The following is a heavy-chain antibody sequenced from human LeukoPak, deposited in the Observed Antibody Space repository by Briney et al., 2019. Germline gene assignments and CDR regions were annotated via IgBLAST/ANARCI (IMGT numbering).Heavy chain of an antibody. Sequence: SETLSLTCTVSGGSISSYYWSWIRQPPGKGLEWIGYIYYSGNTNYNPSLKSRVTISVDTSKNQSSLKLSSVTAADTAVYYCARGTLGYCSSTSCYKNDYWGQGTLVTVSS. V-gene: IGHV4-59*01. CDR1: GGSISSYY. CDR3: ARGTLGYCSSTSCYKNDY. D-gene: IGHD2-2*02. CDR2: IYYSGNT. J-gene: IGHJ4*02.